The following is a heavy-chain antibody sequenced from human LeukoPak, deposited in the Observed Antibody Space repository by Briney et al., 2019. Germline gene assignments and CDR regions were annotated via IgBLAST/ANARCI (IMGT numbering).Heavy chain of an antibody. V-gene: IGHV3-53*01. CDR1: GFTVSSNY. CDR2: IYSGGST. J-gene: IGHJ4*02. D-gene: IGHD3-3*01. CDR3: ASIRFLEWSVDY. Sequence: PGGSLRLSCAASGFTVSSNYMSWVRQALGKGLEWVSVIYSGGSTYYADSVKGRFTISRDNSKNTLYLQMNSLRAEDTAVYYCASIRFLEWSVDYWGQGTLVTVSS.